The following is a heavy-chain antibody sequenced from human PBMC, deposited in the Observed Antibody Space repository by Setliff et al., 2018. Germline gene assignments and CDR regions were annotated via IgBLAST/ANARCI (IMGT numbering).Heavy chain of an antibody. D-gene: IGHD3-3*01. J-gene: IGHJ5*02. CDR2: FHTGGST. V-gene: IGHV4-61*09. Sequence: SETLSLTCTVSGDSISSGSYYWTWIRQPAGKGLEWIGHFHTGGSTSYNRSLRSRVSISVDTSKNQFSLKLSSVTAADTATYYCARAGPTVTFFRVLVISWWDPWGQGSLVTVSS. CDR1: GDSISSGSYY. CDR3: ARAGPTVTFFRVLVISWWDP.